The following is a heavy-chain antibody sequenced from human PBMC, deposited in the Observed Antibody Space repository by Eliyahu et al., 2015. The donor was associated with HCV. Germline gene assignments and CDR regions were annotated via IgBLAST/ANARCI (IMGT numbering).Heavy chain of an antibody. CDR1: GLRFSGYW. J-gene: IGHJ4*02. Sequence: EVQLVESGGGLVQPGGSLSLSCAXSGLRFSGYWMNWVRQAPGKGLEWVANIQLDGSDKYYVDSVKGRFTISRDNAKKSVYLQMNSLRAEDTAVYFCASGHYFDYWGQGTLVTVSS. V-gene: IGHV3-7*01. CDR3: ASGHYFDY. CDR2: IQLDGSDK.